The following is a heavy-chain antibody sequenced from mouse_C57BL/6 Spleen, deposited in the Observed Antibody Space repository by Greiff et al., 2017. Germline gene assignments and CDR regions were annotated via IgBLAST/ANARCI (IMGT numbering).Heavy chain of an antibody. J-gene: IGHJ2*01. V-gene: IGHV1-69*01. CDR2: IDPSDSYT. Sequence: QVQLQQPGAELVMPGASVKLSCKASGYTFTSYWMHWVKQRPGQGLEWIGEIDPSDSYTNYNQKFKGKSTLTVDTSSSTAYMQLSSLTSEDSAVYYCARGYDYGSSAADYWGQGTTLTVSS. CDR1: GYTFTSYW. D-gene: IGHD1-1*01. CDR3: ARGYDYGSSAADY.